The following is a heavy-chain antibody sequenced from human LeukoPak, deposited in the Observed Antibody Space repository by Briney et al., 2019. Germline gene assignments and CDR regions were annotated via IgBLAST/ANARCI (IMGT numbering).Heavy chain of an antibody. Sequence: GGSLRLSCAASGFTFSDYYMSWIRQAPGKGLEWVSYISGSGGTIYYADAVKGRFTISRDNAKNSLHLQLNSLRAEDTAVYYCAREACSGGSCYSFRVQGTFDIWGQGTIVTVSS. V-gene: IGHV3-11*04. J-gene: IGHJ3*02. D-gene: IGHD2-15*01. CDR2: ISGSGGTI. CDR1: GFTFSDYY. CDR3: AREACSGGSCYSFRVQGTFDI.